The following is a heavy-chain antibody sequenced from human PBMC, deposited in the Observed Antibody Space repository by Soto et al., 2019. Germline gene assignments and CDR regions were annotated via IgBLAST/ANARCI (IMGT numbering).Heavy chain of an antibody. CDR1: GGSISSGDYY. CDR2: IYYSGST. J-gene: IGHJ2*01. V-gene: IGHV4-30-4*01. Sequence: QVQLQESGPGLVKPSQTLSLTCTVSGGSISSGDYYWSWIRQPPGKGLEWIGCIYYSGSTYYNPSLKSRVTISVDTSKNPFSLKLSSVTAADTAVYYCARLPYCSSTSCYAWYFDLWGRGTLVTVSS. D-gene: IGHD2-2*01. CDR3: ARLPYCSSTSCYAWYFDL.